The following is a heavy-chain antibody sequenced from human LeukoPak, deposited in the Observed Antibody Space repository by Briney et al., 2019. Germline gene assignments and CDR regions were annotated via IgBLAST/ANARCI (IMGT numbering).Heavy chain of an antibody. CDR3: ARWGTGY. J-gene: IGHJ4*02. CDR1: GYSISSGYY. D-gene: IGHD1-14*01. Sequence: PSETLSLTCTVSGYSISSGYYWSWIRQPPGKGLEWIGYIYYSGSTNYNPSLKSRVTISVDTSKNQFSLKLSSVTAADTAVYYCARWGTGYWGQGTLVTVSS. CDR2: IYYSGST. V-gene: IGHV4-61*01.